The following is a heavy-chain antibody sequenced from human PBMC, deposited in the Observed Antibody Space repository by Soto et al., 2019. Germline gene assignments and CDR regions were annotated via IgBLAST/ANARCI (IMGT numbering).Heavy chain of an antibody. CDR2: IYWNDDK. CDR3: AHRRRRGMDYYDSSGYYSWFDP. J-gene: IGHJ5*02. CDR1: GFSLSTSGVG. D-gene: IGHD3-22*01. V-gene: IGHV2-5*01. Sequence: SGPTLVNPTHTLTQTCTFSGFSLSTSGVGVGWIREPPGKALEWLALIYWNDDKRYSPSLKSGLTITKDTSKNQVVLTMTNMDPVDTATYYCAHRRRRGMDYYDSSGYYSWFDPWGQGTLVTVSS.